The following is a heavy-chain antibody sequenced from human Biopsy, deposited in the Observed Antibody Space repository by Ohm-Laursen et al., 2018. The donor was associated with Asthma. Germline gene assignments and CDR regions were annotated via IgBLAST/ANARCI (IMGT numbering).Heavy chain of an antibody. Sequence: SLRLSFAASGFTFSSYAMSWFRQPTGRGPERVSAISGSGDSTYYADSVKGLFTIAKENTKNTLHLQMNILTAEDTAVYYCAKARDDIVVVIAVSDSWGQGTLVTVSS. V-gene: IGHV3-23*01. CDR3: AKARDDIVVVIAVSDS. J-gene: IGHJ4*02. CDR2: ISGSGDST. D-gene: IGHD2-15*01. CDR1: GFTFSSYA.